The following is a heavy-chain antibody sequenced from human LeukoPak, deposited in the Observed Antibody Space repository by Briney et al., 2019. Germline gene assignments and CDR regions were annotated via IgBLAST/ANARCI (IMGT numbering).Heavy chain of an antibody. CDR3: ARHRAIGVRGIPWVGPNWFDP. CDR2: IYPGDSDT. Sequence: GESLKISCKGSGYSFTSYWIGWVRQMPGKGLEWMGIIYPGDSDTRYSPSFQDQVTISADKSISTAYLQWSSLKASDTAMYYCARHRAIGVRGIPWVGPNWFDPWGQGTLVTVSS. D-gene: IGHD3-10*01. CDR1: GYSFTSYW. J-gene: IGHJ5*02. V-gene: IGHV5-51*01.